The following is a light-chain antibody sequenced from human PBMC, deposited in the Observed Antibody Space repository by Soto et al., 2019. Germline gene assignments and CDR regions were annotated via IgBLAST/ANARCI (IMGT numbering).Light chain of an antibody. Sequence: DIQMTQSPSSLSASVGDRVTITCRASQGISTYLAWYQQKPGKVPKLLIYAASTLQSGVPSRFSGSGSGTDFILTISSLQPEDVATYYCQSFNSAPQTFGQGTKVDIK. CDR3: QSFNSAPQT. CDR1: QGISTY. V-gene: IGKV1-27*01. CDR2: AAS. J-gene: IGKJ1*01.